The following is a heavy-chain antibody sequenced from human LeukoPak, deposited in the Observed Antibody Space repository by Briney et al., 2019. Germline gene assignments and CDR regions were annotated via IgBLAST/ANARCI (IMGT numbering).Heavy chain of an antibody. J-gene: IGHJ4*02. CDR3: ARDATMLGQWNFDN. V-gene: IGHV4-39*02. Sequence: SETLSLTCTVSGGSVSSGSYFWGWIRQPPGKGLEWIGSIYYSGRAVGNTYYNASLKSRATISLDTSKNQFSLKLSSATAADTAVYYCARDATMLGQWNFDNWGQGTLVTVSS. CDR2: IYYSGRAVGNT. CDR1: GGSVSSGSYF. D-gene: IGHD3-3*01.